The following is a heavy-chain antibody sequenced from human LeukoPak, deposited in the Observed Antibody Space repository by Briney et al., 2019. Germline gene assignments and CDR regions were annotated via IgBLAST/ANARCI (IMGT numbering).Heavy chain of an antibody. CDR3: AELGITMIGGV. CDR2: ISSSGSTI. V-gene: IGHV3-48*03. CDR1: GFYFANYA. Sequence: GGSLRLSCAASGFYFANYAMNWVRQAPGKGLEWVSYISSSGSTIYYADSVKGRFTISRDNAKNSLYLQMNSLRAEDTAVYYCAELGITMIGGVWGKGTTVTISS. D-gene: IGHD3-10*02. J-gene: IGHJ6*04.